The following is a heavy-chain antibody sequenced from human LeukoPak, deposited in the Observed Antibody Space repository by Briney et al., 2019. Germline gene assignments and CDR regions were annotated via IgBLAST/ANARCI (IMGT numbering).Heavy chain of an antibody. Sequence: GASVKVSCKASRGTFSSYAISWVRQAPGQGLEWMGGIIRIFGTANYAQKFQGRVTITADESTSTAYMELSSLRSEDTAVYYCASASSGSTSIYYYYYGMDVWGQGTTVTVSS. CDR2: IIRIFGTA. CDR1: RGTFSSYA. V-gene: IGHV1-69*13. J-gene: IGHJ6*02. CDR3: ASASSGSTSIYYYYYGMDV. D-gene: IGHD3-22*01.